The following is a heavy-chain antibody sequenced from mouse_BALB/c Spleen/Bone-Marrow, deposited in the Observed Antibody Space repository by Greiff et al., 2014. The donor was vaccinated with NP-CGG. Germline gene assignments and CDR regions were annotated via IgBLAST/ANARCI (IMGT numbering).Heavy chain of an antibody. CDR1: GYLFTSYY. Sequence: LVESGPELMKPGASVKISCKASGYLFTSYYMHWVKQSHGESLEWIGYFDPFNGGTSYNQKFKGKATLTVDKSSRTAYMHLSSLTSEDSAVYFCARSYDGYPYAMNYWGQGTSVTVSS. CDR2: FDPFNGGT. D-gene: IGHD2-3*01. J-gene: IGHJ4*01. V-gene: IGHV1S135*01. CDR3: ARSYDGYPYAMNY.